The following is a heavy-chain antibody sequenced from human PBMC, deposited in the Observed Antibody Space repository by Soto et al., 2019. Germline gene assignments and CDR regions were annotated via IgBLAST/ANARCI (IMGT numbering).Heavy chain of an antibody. CDR2: ISSTSSTI. CDR3: TTYSSGSDYFDY. D-gene: IGHD6-19*01. CDR1: GFTFSSCS. V-gene: IGHV3-48*02. J-gene: IGHJ4*02. Sequence: PGGSLRLSCAASGFTFSSCSMNWVRQAPGRGLEWVSYISSTSSTINYADSVKGRFTISRDNAKNSLYLQMNSLRDEDTAVYYCTTYSSGSDYFDYWGQGTLVTVSS.